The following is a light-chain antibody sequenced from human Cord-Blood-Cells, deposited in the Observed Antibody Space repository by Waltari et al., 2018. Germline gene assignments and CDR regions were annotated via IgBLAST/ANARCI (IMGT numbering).Light chain of an antibody. J-gene: IGKJ2*01. CDR2: AAS. CDR3: QQSYSTPYT. V-gene: IGKV1-39*01. Sequence: DIQMTQSPYSLSASVGDRVTITCRASQSISSNLHWYQQKPGKAHKRLIYAASSLQSGVPSRFSGSGSGTDLTLTSSRLQPGDFATYDWQQSYSTPYTFGQGTKLEIK. CDR1: QSISSN.